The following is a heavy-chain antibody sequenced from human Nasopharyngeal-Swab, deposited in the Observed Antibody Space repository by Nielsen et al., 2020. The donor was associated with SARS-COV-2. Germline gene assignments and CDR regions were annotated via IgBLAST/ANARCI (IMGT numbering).Heavy chain of an antibody. CDR2: IYYSGST. CDR3: ARGIVGATV. V-gene: IGHV4-59*13. J-gene: IGHJ4*02. D-gene: IGHD1-26*01. CDR1: GGSISSYY. Sequence: AGTLRLSCTVSGGSISSYYWSWIRQPPGQGLEWIGYIYYSGSTNYNPSLKRRVTRSVDTSKNQFSLKLSSVTAACTSVYYCARGIVGATVWGQGTLVTVSS.